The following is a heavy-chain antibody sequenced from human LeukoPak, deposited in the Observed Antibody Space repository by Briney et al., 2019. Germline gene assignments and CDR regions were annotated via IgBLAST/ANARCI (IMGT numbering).Heavy chain of an antibody. J-gene: IGHJ2*01. CDR1: GFTFSSYA. CDR2: ISYDGSNK. CDR3: AKHGTNNYWYFDL. D-gene: IGHD1-26*01. V-gene: IGHV3-30-3*02. Sequence: GGSLRLSCAASGFTFSSYAMHWVRQAPGKGLEWVAVISYDGSNKYYADSVKGRFTISRDNSKNTLYLQMNGLRAEDTAVYYCAKHGTNNYWYFDLWGRGTLVTVSS.